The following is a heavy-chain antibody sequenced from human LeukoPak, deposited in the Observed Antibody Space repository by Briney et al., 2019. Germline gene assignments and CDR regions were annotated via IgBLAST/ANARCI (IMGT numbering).Heavy chain of an antibody. D-gene: IGHD1-26*01. CDR2: ISDSSGYT. CDR3: ARDRVGGSDAFDI. J-gene: IGHJ3*02. V-gene: IGHV3-11*06. Sequence: PGGSLRLSCAASGFTFSDYYMSWIRQAPGKGLEWVSYISDSSGYTKDADSVKGRFTISRDNAKKSLYLQMNSLRAEDTAVYYCARDRVGGSDAFDIWGQGTMVTVSS. CDR1: GFTFSDYY.